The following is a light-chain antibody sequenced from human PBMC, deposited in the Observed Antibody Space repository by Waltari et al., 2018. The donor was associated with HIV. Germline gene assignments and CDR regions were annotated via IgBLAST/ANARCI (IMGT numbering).Light chain of an antibody. CDR3: QHYDYGRSLQT. CDR2: DAS. Sequence: VLTQSPATLSLSPGETATLSCRASQGVSDSFLVWYQHKPGQSPRLLLSDASTRASGIPDRFRGSGTGTEFTLTITRLEPEDSAVYYCQHYDYGRSLQTFGQGTRLEIK. J-gene: IGKJ2*01. CDR1: QGVSDSF. V-gene: IGKV3-20*01.